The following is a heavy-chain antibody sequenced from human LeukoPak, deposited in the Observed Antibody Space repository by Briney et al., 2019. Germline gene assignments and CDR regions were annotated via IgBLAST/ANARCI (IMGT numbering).Heavy chain of an antibody. D-gene: IGHD1-26*01. CDR2: ISAYNGNT. Sequence: ASVKVSCKASGYTFTSYGISWARQAPGQGLEWMGWISAYNGNTNYAQKLQGRVTMTTDTSTSTAYMELRSLRSDDTAVYYCARDSGSYYDLYFDYWGQGTLITVSS. CDR1: GYTFTSYG. CDR3: ARDSGSYYDLYFDY. J-gene: IGHJ4*02. V-gene: IGHV1-18*01.